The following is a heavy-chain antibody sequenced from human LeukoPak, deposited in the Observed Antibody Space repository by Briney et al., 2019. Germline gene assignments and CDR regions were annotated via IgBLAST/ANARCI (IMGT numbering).Heavy chain of an antibody. J-gene: IGHJ5*02. D-gene: IGHD2-2*01. CDR3: ARHSGDVVVPAAMSGEYNWFDP. V-gene: IGHV4-39*01. CDR2: TYYSGST. CDR1: GGSISSSSYY. Sequence: SETLSLTCTVSGGSISSSSYYWGWIRQPLGRGLEWIGSTYYSGSTYYNPSLTSRVTISVDTSKNQFSLKLSSVTAADTAVYYCARHSGDVVVPAAMSGEYNWFDPWGQGTLVTVSS.